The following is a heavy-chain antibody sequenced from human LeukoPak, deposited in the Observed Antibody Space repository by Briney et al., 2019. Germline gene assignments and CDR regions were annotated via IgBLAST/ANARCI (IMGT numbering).Heavy chain of an antibody. CDR3: ASASSHRIAAGGDY. D-gene: IGHD6-13*01. Sequence: GGSLRLSCAASGFTFRSYAMTWVRQAPGKGLEWVSEISNVAALMYADSVKGRFTMSRDNAKNTLYLQMNSLRVEDTAVYYCASASSHRIAAGGDYWGQGTLVTVSS. CDR2: ISNVAAL. CDR1: GFTFRSYA. V-gene: IGHV3-23*01. J-gene: IGHJ4*02.